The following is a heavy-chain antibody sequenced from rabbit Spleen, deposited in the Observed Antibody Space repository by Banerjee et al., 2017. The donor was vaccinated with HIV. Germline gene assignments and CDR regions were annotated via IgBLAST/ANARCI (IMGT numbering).Heavy chain of an antibody. V-gene: IGHV1S40*01. CDR3: ARDTGSSFSSYGMDL. D-gene: IGHD8-1*01. CDR1: GFSFSYNYY. CDR2: NAADDSGYT. Sequence: QSLEESGGGLAQPEGSLTLTCKASGFSFSYNYYMCWVRQAPGKGLEWIACNAADDSGYTYYASWAKGRFPISKTSSTTVTLQMTSLTAADTATYFCARDTGSSFSSYGMDLWGPGTLVTVS. J-gene: IGHJ6*01.